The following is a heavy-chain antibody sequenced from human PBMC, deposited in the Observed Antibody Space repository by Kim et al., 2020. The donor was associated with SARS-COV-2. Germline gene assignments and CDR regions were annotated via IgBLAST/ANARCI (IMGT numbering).Heavy chain of an antibody. CDR3: SSSTVGAYFDY. CDR2: IHDAGST. V-gene: IGHV3-53*01. D-gene: IGHD1-26*01. Sequence: GESLKISCAVSGSSVRSSYMTWVRQAPGKGLEWVSAIHDAGSTYYADSVKGRFTISRDIPKDTLYLQMNSLRAEDTAVYDCSSSTVGAYFDYWGQGSLVTVSS. J-gene: IGHJ4*02. CDR1: GSSVRSSY.